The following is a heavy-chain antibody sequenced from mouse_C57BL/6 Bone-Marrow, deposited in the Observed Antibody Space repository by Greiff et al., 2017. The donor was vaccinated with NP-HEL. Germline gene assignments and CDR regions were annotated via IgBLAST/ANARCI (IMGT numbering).Heavy chain of an antibody. CDR3: ARYNWDYPYYFDY. D-gene: IGHD2-4*01. J-gene: IGHJ2*01. CDR1: GFTFTDYY. V-gene: IGHV7-3*01. Sequence: EVKVVESGGGLVQPGGSLSLSCAASGFTFTDYYMSWVCQPPGKALEWLGFIRNKANGYTTEYSASVKGRFTISRDNSQSILYLQMNALRAEDSATCYCARYNWDYPYYFDYWGQGTTLTVSS. CDR2: IRNKANGYTT.